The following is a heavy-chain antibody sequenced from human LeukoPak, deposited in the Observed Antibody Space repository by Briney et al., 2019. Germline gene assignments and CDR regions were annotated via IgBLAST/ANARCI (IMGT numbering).Heavy chain of an antibody. CDR3: AKDLGRHCSYTSCIGDY. Sequence: PGGSLRLSCAASGFTFSTYGMHWVRQAPGKGLEWVAFIRYDGSIKYYADSVKGRFTISRDNSKNTLYLQMNSLRAEDTAVYYCAKDLGRHCSYTSCIGDYWGQGTLATVSS. D-gene: IGHD2-2*01. CDR2: IRYDGSIK. J-gene: IGHJ4*02. V-gene: IGHV3-30*02. CDR1: GFTFSTYG.